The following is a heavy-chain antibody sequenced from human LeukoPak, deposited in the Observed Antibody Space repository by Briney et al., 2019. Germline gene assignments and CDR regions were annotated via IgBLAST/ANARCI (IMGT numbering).Heavy chain of an antibody. CDR1: GGSFSGYY. CDR2: INHSGST. Sequence: SETLSLTCAVYGGSFSGYYWSWIRQPPGKGLEWIGEINHSGSTNYNPSLKSRVTISVDTSKHQFSLKLSSVTAADTAVYYCAIGYSTVTPDYWDQGTLVTVSS. D-gene: IGHD4-17*01. J-gene: IGHJ4*02. CDR3: AIGYSTVTPDY. V-gene: IGHV4-34*01.